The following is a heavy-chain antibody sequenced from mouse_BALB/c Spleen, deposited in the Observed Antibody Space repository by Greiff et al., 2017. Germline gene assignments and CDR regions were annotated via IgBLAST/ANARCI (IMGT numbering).Heavy chain of an antibody. J-gene: IGHJ3*01. D-gene: IGHD2-1*01. V-gene: IGHV5-15*01. Sequence: EVMLVESGGGLVQPGGSRKLSCAASGFTFSDYGMAWVRQAPGKGPEWVAFISNLAYSIYYADTVTGRFTISRENAKNTLYLQMSSLKSEDTAMYCCARHRGGNYEFAYWGQGTLVTVSA. CDR2: ISNLAYSI. CDR1: GFTFSDYG. CDR3: ARHRGGNYEFAY.